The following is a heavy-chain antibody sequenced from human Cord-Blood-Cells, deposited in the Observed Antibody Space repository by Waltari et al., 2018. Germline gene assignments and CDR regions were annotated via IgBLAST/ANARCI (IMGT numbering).Heavy chain of an antibody. CDR2: INAGDGNI. CDR1: GYTFTSYA. D-gene: IGHD6-19*01. J-gene: IGHJ2*01. V-gene: IGHV1-3*01. CDR3: ARDSSGWYDWYFDL. Sequence: QVQLVQSGAEVKKPGASVKVSCKASGYTFTSYAMHWVRQAPGRRREWMGWINAGDGNIKYSQEFQGRVAITRETSASTAYMELSSLRSEDTAVYYCARDSSGWYDWYFDLWGRGTLVTVSS.